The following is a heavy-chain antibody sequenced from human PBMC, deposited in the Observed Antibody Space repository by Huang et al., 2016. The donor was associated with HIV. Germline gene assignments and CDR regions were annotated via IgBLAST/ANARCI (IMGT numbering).Heavy chain of an antibody. D-gene: IGHD2-15*01. CDR1: GFIFSNFG. CDR3: AKESRWFSDFDQ. J-gene: IGHJ5*02. V-gene: IGHV3-30*18. CDR2: ISYDGRSD. Sequence: QVQLVESGGGVVQPGTSLRLSCAASGFIFSNFGMHWVRQAPGKGREWVAVISYDGRSDRYSDSVKGRLTSSRDNDKNTLSLERNRLRHDDTAVYYCAKESRWFSDFDQWGQGTLVTVSS.